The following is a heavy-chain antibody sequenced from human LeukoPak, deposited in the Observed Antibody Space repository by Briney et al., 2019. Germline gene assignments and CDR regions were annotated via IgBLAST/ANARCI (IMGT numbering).Heavy chain of an antibody. J-gene: IGHJ1*01. CDR3: ARRRYYDSTGYLD. Sequence: AETLSLTCTISGDSISSSSYYWGWIRRPPGKGLEWIGDIYYRGSTYYNPSLKSRVSISIDTSNNQFSLTLNSVTAADTALYFCARRRYYDSTGYLDWGQGTLVTVSS. D-gene: IGHD3-22*01. V-gene: IGHV4-39*01. CDR1: GDSISSSSYY. CDR2: IYYRGST.